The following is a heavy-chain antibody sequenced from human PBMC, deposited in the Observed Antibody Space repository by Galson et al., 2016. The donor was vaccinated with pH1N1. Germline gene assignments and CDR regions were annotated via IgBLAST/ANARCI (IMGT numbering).Heavy chain of an antibody. CDR3: AREVADGPPGDMSYWFDP. J-gene: IGHJ5*02. V-gene: IGHV1-2*06. Sequence: SVKVSCKASGYTFTGYYIQWVRQAPGQGFEWMGRINPNRGGTYYAQKFQDRVTMTRDTSNTTAYMVLSGLTHDDTAVYYCAREVADGPPGDMSYWFDPWGQGTLVTVSS. CDR2: INPNRGGT. D-gene: IGHD3-16*01. CDR1: GYTFTGYY.